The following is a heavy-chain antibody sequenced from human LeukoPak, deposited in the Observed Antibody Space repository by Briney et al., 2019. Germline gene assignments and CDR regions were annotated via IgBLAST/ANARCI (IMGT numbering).Heavy chain of an antibody. D-gene: IGHD5-18*01. Sequence: ASVKVSCKASGYTFTSYYIHWVRQAPEQGLEWVGLINPDTGGAKYAQKFQGRVTMTRDTSISTAYMELSRLTSDDTAVYFCARGEELWFDYWGQGTLVTVSS. J-gene: IGHJ4*02. CDR1: GYTFTSYY. CDR3: ARGEELWFDY. V-gene: IGHV1-2*02. CDR2: INPDTGGA.